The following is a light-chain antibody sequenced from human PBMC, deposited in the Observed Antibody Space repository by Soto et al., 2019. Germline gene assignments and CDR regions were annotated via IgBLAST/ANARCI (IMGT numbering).Light chain of an antibody. J-gene: IGLJ3*02. V-gene: IGLV1-40*01. CDR3: QSYANILSGPL. CDR1: GSNVGASYD. CDR2: KNN. Sequence: QSVRTQPHSVSGATGQTITMSCTRSGSNVGASYDVPWDQVLPGAGPRLLIYKNNNRPSGVPDRFSGSKSGTSASLAIPGLRSEEEADYYCQSYANILSGPLFGGGTQLTVL.